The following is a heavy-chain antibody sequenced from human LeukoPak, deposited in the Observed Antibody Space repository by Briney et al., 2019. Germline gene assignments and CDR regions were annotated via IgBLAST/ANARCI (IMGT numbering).Heavy chain of an antibody. CDR1: GFTFSNHV. J-gene: IGHJ4*02. Sequence: GGSLRLSCAASGFTFSNHVMHWVRQAPGKGLEWVAVIWSDGSEKHYIDSVKGRFTISRDNAKNTLYLQMNNLRAEDTAVYYCATDMTGAKDHWGQGTLVTVSS. CDR2: IWSDGSEK. D-gene: IGHD1-26*01. V-gene: IGHV3-33*03. CDR3: ATDMTGAKDH.